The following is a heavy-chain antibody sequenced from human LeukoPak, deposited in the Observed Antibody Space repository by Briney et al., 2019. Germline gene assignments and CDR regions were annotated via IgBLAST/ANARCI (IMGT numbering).Heavy chain of an antibody. V-gene: IGHV3-48*04. D-gene: IGHD1-26*01. CDR3: ARGRGSYFHDAFDI. J-gene: IGHJ3*02. Sequence: GGSLRLSCAASGFTFSSYSMNWVRQAPGKGLEWVSYISSSSSTIYYADSVKGRFTISRDNAKNSLYLQMNSLRAEDTAVYYCARGRGSYFHDAFDIWGQGTMVTISS. CDR2: ISSSSSTI. CDR1: GFTFSSYS.